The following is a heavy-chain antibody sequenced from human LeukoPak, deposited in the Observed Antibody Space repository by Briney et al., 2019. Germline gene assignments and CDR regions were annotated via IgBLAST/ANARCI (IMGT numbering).Heavy chain of an antibody. J-gene: IGHJ6*04. CDR3: ARIHGGFDPPYSYYGMDV. V-gene: IGHV3-30*04. D-gene: IGHD5-12*01. Sequence: GGSLRLSCAASGFTFSEFGIHWVRQAPGKGLEWLAVISYDGSKKYYGDSVKGRFTNSRDNSKNTLYLQMNSLRAEDTAVYYCARIHGGFDPPYSYYGMDVWGRGTTVTVSS. CDR1: GFTFSEFG. CDR2: ISYDGSKK.